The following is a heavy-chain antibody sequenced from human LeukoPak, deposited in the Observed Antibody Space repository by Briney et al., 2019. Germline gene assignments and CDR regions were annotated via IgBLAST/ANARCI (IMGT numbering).Heavy chain of an antibody. V-gene: IGHV1-8*01. J-gene: IGHJ4*02. CDR1: GYTFTSYD. CDR2: MNPNSGNT. CDR3: ARGLRTTVTTRGYC. D-gene: IGHD4-17*01. Sequence: GASVKVSCKASGYTFTSYDINWVRQATGQGLEWMGWMNPNSGNTGYAQKFQGRVTMTRNTSISTAYMELSSLRSEDTAVYYCARGLRTTVTTRGYCWGQGTLVTVSS.